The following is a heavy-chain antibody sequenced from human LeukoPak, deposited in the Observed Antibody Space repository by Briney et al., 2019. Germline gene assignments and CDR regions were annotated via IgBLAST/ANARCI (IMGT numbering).Heavy chain of an antibody. CDR2: ISSSSSYI. J-gene: IGHJ6*04. CDR1: GFTFSSYS. V-gene: IGHV3-21*01. Sequence: GGSLRLSCAASGFTFSSYSMNWVRQAPGKGLEWVSSISSSSSYIYYADSVKGRFTISRDNAKNSLCLQMNSLRAEDTAVYYCARDLVVVPAAMSYYYGMDVWGKGTTVTVSS. CDR3: ARDLVVVPAAMSYYYGMDV. D-gene: IGHD2-2*01.